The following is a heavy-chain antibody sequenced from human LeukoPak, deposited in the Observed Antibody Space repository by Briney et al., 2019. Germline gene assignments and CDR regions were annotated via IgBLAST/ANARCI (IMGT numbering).Heavy chain of an antibody. CDR2: LSYTWKT. V-gene: IGHV4-59*02. CDR1: GGSVSTSH. Sequence: SETLSLTCNFSGGSVSTSHWNWIRQRPGKGLEWIGCLSYTWKTDYNPSRKSRGRIQLLPSNNHVSLKLTSVTAAGTAHDYCSHGHFEPLPHWGQGILVPVS. J-gene: IGHJ4*02. D-gene: IGHD1-14*01. CDR3: SHGHFEPLPH.